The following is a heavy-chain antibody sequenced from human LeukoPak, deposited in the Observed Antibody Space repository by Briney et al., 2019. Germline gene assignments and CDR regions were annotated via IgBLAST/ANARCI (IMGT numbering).Heavy chain of an antibody. D-gene: IGHD3-22*01. CDR2: IRSTSSTI. V-gene: IGHV3-48*02. J-gene: IGHJ4*02. Sequence: PVGSLRLSCVASGFTFSEHNMNSVRQAPGNGLEWGSYIRSTSSTIYYADSVKGRFTISRDNAKNSLYLQMSRLRDEETAVFYCARDQYYDDSSGYPIWGQGTLLTVSS. CDR1: GFTFSEHN. CDR3: ARDQYYDDSSGYPI.